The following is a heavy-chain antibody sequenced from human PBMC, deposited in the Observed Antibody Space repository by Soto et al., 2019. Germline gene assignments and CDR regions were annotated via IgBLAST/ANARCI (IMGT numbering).Heavy chain of an antibody. J-gene: IGHJ5*02. CDR2: ISSSSSYI. CDR1: GFTFTSYS. V-gene: IGHV3-21*01. D-gene: IGHD2-15*01. CDR3: AIEGAKLLYNGFDQ. Sequence: PGVSLRLSCAASGFTFTSYSMNWVRQAPGKGLEWVSSISSSSSYIYYADSVKGRFTISRDNAKNSLYLQMNSLRAEDTAVYYCAIEGAKLLYNGFDQWARETWSSSTQ.